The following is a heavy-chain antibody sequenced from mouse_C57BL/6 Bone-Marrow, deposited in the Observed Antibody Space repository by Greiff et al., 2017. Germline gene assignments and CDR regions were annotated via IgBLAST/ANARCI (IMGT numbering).Heavy chain of an antibody. Sequence: QVHVKPSGAELVRPGTSVKMSCKTSRYPFTNYWQGWAKQRPGHGLEWIGDIYPGGGSTNYNGTFQGKATLTADNSSSTAYMQFSSLTSEDSAIYYWARNQATVLFDYWGQGTTLTVSS. CDR2: IYPGGGST. V-gene: IGHV1-63*01. D-gene: IGHD3-2*02. CDR3: ARNQATVLFDY. J-gene: IGHJ2*01. CDR1: RYPFTNYW.